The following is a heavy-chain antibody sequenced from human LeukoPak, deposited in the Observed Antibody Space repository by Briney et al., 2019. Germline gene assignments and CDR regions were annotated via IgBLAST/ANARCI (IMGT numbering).Heavy chain of an antibody. D-gene: IGHD2-21*02. Sequence: SGTLSLTCAVSGGSISSGGYSWSWIRQPPGKGLEWIGYIYHSGTTYYNPSLKSRVTISVDTSKNQFSLSLTSVTAADTAVYYCARGYCGGDCLFDHWGQGTLVTVFS. CDR1: GGSISSGGYS. V-gene: IGHV4-30-2*01. J-gene: IGHJ4*02. CDR2: IYHSGTT. CDR3: ARGYCGGDCLFDH.